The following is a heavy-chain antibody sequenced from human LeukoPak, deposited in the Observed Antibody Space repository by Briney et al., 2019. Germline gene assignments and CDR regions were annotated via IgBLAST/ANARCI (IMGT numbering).Heavy chain of an antibody. CDR1: DGSIGSNAYY. CDR3: ARDSREYDILTGYYETGYFDF. CDR2: IHYSGST. D-gene: IGHD3-9*01. V-gene: IGHV4-31*03. J-gene: IGHJ4*02. Sequence: SETLSLTCTVSDGSIGSNAYYWSWIRQHPGKGLEWIGYIHYSGSTYYNPSLKSRVSISVDTSKNQFSLKLNSVTAADTAVCFCARDSREYDILTGYYETGYFDFWGQGTLVTVSS.